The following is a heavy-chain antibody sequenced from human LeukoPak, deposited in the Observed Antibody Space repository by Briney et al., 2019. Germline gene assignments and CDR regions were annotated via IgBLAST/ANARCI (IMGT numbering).Heavy chain of an antibody. CDR1: GFTFSSYW. J-gene: IGHJ4*02. V-gene: IGHV3-74*01. CDR2: INSDGSST. D-gene: IGHD2-15*01. Sequence: PGGSLRLSWAASGFTFSSYWMHWVRQAPGKGLVWVSRINSDGSSTNYADSVKGRFTISRDNAKNTPYLQMNSLRAEDTAVYYCAKNPLAYCSGGSCLFDYWGQGTLVTVPS. CDR3: AKNPLAYCSGGSCLFDY.